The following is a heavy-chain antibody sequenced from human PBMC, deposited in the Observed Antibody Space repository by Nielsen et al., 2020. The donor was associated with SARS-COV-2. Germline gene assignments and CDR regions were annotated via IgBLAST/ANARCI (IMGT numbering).Heavy chain of an antibody. Sequence: GESLKISCAASAFSISNSGMHWVRRASGKGLEWLGRIRSKSHSYETVYAVSVRDRFTISRDDSENTAYLQMNSLRTEDTAVYFCARVNPVSDSWFDALDIWGQGTMVTVSS. CDR3: ARVNPVSDSWFDALDI. D-gene: IGHD6-13*01. CDR1: AFSISNSG. CDR2: IRSKSHSYET. J-gene: IGHJ3*02. V-gene: IGHV3-73*01.